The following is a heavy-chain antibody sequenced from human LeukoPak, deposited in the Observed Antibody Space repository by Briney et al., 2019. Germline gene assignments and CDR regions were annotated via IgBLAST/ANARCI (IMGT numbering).Heavy chain of an antibody. Sequence: SETLSLTCTVSDYSISSGYYWGWIRQPPGKGLSWIGSIYYSGNTYYNPSLKSRVSMSVDTSKNQFSLKLSSVTAADTAVYYCARDRASGRAFDIWGQGTTVTVSS. V-gene: IGHV4-38-2*02. CDR1: DYSISSGYY. D-gene: IGHD1-14*01. CDR3: ARDRASGRAFDI. J-gene: IGHJ3*02. CDR2: IYYSGNT.